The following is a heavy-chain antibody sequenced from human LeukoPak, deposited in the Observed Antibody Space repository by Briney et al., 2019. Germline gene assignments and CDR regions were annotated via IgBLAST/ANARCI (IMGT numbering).Heavy chain of an antibody. D-gene: IGHD6-19*01. Sequence: PGGSLRLSCAASGFTFSSYSMNWVRQAPGKGLEWVSSISSSSSYIYYADSVKGRFTISRDNSKNTLYLQMNSLRAEDTAVYYCATSNAVAGTLDFDYWGQGTLVTVSS. V-gene: IGHV3-21*04. CDR3: ATSNAVAGTLDFDY. J-gene: IGHJ4*02. CDR1: GFTFSSYS. CDR2: ISSSSSYI.